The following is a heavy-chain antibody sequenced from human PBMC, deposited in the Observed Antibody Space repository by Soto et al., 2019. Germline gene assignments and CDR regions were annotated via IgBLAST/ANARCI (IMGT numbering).Heavy chain of an antibody. CDR3: AAGGGLPRYY. Sequence: QLQLQESGSGLVKPSQTLSLTCAVSGGSISSGGYSWSWIRQPPGKGLEWIGYIYHSGSTNYNPSLKSRVTISVDRSKNQSSLKLSSVTAADTAVYHCAAGGGLPRYYWGQGTLVTVSS. J-gene: IGHJ4*02. CDR2: IYHSGST. V-gene: IGHV4-30-2*01. D-gene: IGHD5-12*01. CDR1: GGSISSGGYS.